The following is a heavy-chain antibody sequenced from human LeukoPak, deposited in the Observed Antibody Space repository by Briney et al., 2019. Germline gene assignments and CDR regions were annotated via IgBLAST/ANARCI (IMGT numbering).Heavy chain of an antibody. Sequence: SETPSPTCAVYGGSFSGYYWSWIRQPPGKGLEWIGEINHSGSTNYNPSLKSRVTISVDTSKNQFSLKLSSVTAADTAVYYCARETSAAGEFDYWGQGTLVTVSS. V-gene: IGHV4-34*01. J-gene: IGHJ4*02. CDR3: ARETSAAGEFDY. CDR2: INHSGST. CDR1: GGSFSGYY. D-gene: IGHD6-13*01.